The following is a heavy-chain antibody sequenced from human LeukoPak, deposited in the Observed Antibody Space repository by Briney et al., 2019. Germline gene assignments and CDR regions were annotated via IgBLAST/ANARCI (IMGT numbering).Heavy chain of an antibody. V-gene: IGHV1-69*01. CDR1: GGGFTFSSHA. CDR3: AGFFYDNSGDAFDI. D-gene: IGHD3-22*01. Sequence: SVKVSCKASGGGFTFSSHAISWVRQAPGQGLEWKGGLIPIYGSPNYAQKFQGRLTITSDESTRTVYMELSSLRPEDSAVHYCAGFFYDNSGDAFDIWGQGTMVTVSS. J-gene: IGHJ3*02. CDR2: LIPIYGSP.